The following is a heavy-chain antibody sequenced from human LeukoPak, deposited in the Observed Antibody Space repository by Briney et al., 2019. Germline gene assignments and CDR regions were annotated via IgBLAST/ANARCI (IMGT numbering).Heavy chain of an antibody. Sequence: GGSLRLSCAASGFTFSSYSMNWVRQAPGKGLEWVSSISSSSSYIYYADSVKGRFIISRGNAKNSLYLQMNSLRAEDTAVYYCAREAYDDFWSGSWRYYYYMDVWGKGTTVTVSS. CDR1: GFTFSSYS. CDR2: ISSSSSYI. V-gene: IGHV3-21*01. J-gene: IGHJ6*03. D-gene: IGHD3-3*01. CDR3: AREAYDDFWSGSWRYYYYMDV.